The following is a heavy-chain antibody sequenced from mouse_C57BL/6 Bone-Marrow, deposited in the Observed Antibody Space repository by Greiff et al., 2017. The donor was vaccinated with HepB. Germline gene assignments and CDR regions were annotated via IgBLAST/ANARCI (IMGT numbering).Heavy chain of an antibody. CDR2: IDPSDSYT. D-gene: IGHD1-1*01. Sequence: QVQLQQPGAELVRPGTSVKLSCKASGYTFTSYWMHWVKQRPGQGLEWIGVIDPSDSYTNYNQKFKGKATLTVDTSSSTAYMQLSSLTSEDSAVYYCARYIGSLIKTVGASYFDYWGQGTTLTVSS. CDR1: GYTFTSYW. J-gene: IGHJ2*01. CDR3: ARYIGSLIKTVGASYFDY. V-gene: IGHV1-59*01.